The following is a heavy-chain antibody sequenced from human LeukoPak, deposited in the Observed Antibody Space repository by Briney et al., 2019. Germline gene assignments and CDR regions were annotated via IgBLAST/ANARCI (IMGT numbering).Heavy chain of an antibody. CDR1: GFIFNKYA. CDR2: LSASGVTT. Sequence: GGSLRLSCAAYGFIFNKYATSWARQAPGGGLEWVSALSASGVTTYYADSGKGRLPTSRDNSETKLYLHLNSLRVEDTVVNYCAEEPREYCSSSACPNWFESWGQGTLVTVYS. CDR3: AEEPREYCSSSACPNWFES. V-gene: IGHV3-23*01. D-gene: IGHD2-2*01. J-gene: IGHJ5*01.